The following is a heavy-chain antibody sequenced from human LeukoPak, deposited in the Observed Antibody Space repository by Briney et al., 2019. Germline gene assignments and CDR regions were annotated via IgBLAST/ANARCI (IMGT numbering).Heavy chain of an antibody. J-gene: IGHJ6*03. V-gene: IGHV4-34*01. CDR2: INHSGST. CDR1: GGSFSGYY. CDR3: ARQIHYGGRGGRFPHYYYYMDV. D-gene: IGHD4-23*01. Sequence: PSETLSLTCAVYGGSFSGYYWSWIRQPPGKGLEWIGEINHSGSTNYNPSLKSRVTISVDTSKNQFSLKLSSVTAADTAVYYCARQIHYGGRGGRFPHYYYYMDVWGKGTTVTVSS.